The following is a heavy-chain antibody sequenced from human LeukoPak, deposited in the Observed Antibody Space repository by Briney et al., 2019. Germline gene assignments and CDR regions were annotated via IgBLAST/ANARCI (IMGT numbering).Heavy chain of an antibody. J-gene: IGHJ3*02. D-gene: IGHD3-22*01. Sequence: PGGSLRLSCAASGFTFSSYAMSWVRQAPGKGLEWVSGISGSGGSTYYADSVKGRFTISRDNSKNTLYLQMNSLRAEDTAVYYCAKDAYYYDSSGLNDAFDIWGQGTMVTVSS. V-gene: IGHV3-23*01. CDR3: AKDAYYYDSSGLNDAFDI. CDR1: GFTFSSYA. CDR2: ISGSGGST.